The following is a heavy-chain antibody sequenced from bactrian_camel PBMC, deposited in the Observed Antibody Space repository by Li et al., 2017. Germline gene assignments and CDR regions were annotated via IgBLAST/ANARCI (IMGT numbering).Heavy chain of an antibody. D-gene: IGHD4*01. CDR2: IDTDGRST. CDR3: AALTVGACPNSDHLLDLADFGY. J-gene: IGHJ6*01. Sequence: HVQLVESGGGSVQAGGFLRLSCAASGSSDSTYCMAWFRQIPGKEREGVAFIDTDGRSTSYADSVQGRFSIFKDRAKNILYLETYRLKPEDTAMYYCAALTVGACPNSDHLLDLADFGYWGQGTQVTVS. V-gene: IGHV3S26*01. CDR1: GSSDSTYC.